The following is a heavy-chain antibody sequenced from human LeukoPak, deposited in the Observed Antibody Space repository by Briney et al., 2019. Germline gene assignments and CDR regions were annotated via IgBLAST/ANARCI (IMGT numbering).Heavy chain of an antibody. CDR1: GFTFSSYG. CDR3: ARDRGGDYDYYYYGMGV. V-gene: IGHV3-33*01. CDR2: IWYDGSNK. J-gene: IGHJ6*02. Sequence: GGSLRLSCAASGFTFSSYGMHWVRQAPGKGLEWVAVIWYDGSNKYYADSVKGRFTISRDNSKNTLYLQMNSLRAEDTAVYYCARDRGGDYDYYYYGMGVWGQGTTVTVSS. D-gene: IGHD2-21*02.